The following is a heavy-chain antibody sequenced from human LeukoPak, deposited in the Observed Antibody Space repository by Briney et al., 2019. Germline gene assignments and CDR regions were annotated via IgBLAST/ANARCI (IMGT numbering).Heavy chain of an antibody. D-gene: IGHD1-14*01. J-gene: IGHJ5*02. Sequence: GTSLRLSCAASEFTFSNYAMNWVRQAPGKGLEWVSGISGGGGSTYYADSVKGRFTISRDNSKNTLYLQMDSLRAEDTALYYCAKGSGINHYHWIDPWGQGTLVTVSS. CDR2: ISGGGGST. CDR3: AKGSGINHYHWIDP. V-gene: IGHV3-23*01. CDR1: EFTFSNYA.